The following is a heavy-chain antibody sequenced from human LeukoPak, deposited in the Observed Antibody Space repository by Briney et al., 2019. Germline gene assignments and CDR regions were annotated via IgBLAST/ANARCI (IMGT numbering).Heavy chain of an antibody. J-gene: IGHJ4*02. CDR1: GFTFSSYE. CDR2: ISSSGSTI. D-gene: IGHD3-9*01. V-gene: IGHV3-48*03. Sequence: GGSLRLSCAASGFTFSSYEMNWVRQAPGKGLEWVSYISSSGSTIYYADSVKGRFTISRDNAKNSLYLQMNSLRAEDTAVYYCARGGGNGYYDILTGQSTGPTPSDYWGQGILVTVSS. CDR3: ARGGGNGYYDILTGQSTGPTPSDY.